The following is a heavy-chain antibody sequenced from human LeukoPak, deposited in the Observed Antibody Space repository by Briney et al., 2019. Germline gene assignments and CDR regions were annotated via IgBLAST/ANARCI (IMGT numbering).Heavy chain of an antibody. J-gene: IGHJ4*02. Sequence: KPGGSLRLSCVASGFIVSNNYMSWVRQAPGKGLEWVSSISSSSSYIYYADSVKGRFTISRDNAKNSLYLQMNSLRAEDTAVYYCARARRYFDYWGQGTLVTVSS. D-gene: IGHD1-14*01. CDR1: GFIVSNNY. CDR2: ISSSSSYI. V-gene: IGHV3-21*01. CDR3: ARARRYFDY.